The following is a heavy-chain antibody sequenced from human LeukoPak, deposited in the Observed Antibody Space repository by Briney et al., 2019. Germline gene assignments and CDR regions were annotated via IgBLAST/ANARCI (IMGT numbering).Heavy chain of an antibody. V-gene: IGHV3-23*01. CDR2: ISVSTT. CDR3: AKGRGSWSCYFDY. J-gene: IGHJ4*02. CDR1: GFTFSNYA. D-gene: IGHD6-13*01. Sequence: GGSLRLSCAASGFTFSNYAMSWVRQAPGKGLEWVSSISVSTTYYADSAKGGFTISRDNSKNTLYLQMNTLRADDTAIYYCAKGRGSWSCYFDYWGQGTLVTVSS.